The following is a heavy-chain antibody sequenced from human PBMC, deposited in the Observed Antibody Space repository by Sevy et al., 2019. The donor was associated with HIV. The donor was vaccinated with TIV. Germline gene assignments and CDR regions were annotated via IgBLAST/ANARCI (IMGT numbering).Heavy chain of an antibody. CDR2: INHSGST. D-gene: IGHD6-13*01. CDR3: ARATISSSWTHYYYYYGMDV. CDR1: GGSFSGYY. J-gene: IGHJ6*02. Sequence: SETLSLTCAVYGGSFSGYYWSWIRQPPGKGLEWIGEINHSGSTNDNPSLKSRVTISVDTSKNQFSLKLSSVTAADTAVYYCARATISSSWTHYYYYYGMDVWGQGTTVTVSS. V-gene: IGHV4-34*01.